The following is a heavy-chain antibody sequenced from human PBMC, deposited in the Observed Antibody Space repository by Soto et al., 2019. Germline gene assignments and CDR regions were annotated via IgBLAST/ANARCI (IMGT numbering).Heavy chain of an antibody. J-gene: IGHJ6*02. CDR3: ARAPSWHGLDV. Sequence: RASVKVSCKASGHTLTSHYIHWVRQAPGQGLEWMGIINPGGVSKTYAQEFQGRITMTRDTSTSTVYMELSSLRSQDTAVYYCARAPSWHGLDVWGQGTTVTVSS. CDR1: GHTLTSHY. CDR2: INPGGVSK. V-gene: IGHV1-46*01.